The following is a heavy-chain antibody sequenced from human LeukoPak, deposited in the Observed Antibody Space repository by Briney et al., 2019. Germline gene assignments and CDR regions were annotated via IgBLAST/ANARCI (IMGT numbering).Heavy chain of an antibody. D-gene: IGHD6-13*01. CDR2: INAGNGNT. CDR1: GYTFTNYA. Sequence: ASVKVSCKASGYTFTNYAIHWVRQAPGQRLEWMGWINAGNGNTKYSQEFQGRVTITRDTSASTAYMELSSLRSEDTAVYYCARGYSSSWYVDYYYYMDVWGKGTTVTISS. CDR3: ARGYSSSWYVDYYYYMDV. V-gene: IGHV1-3*03. J-gene: IGHJ6*03.